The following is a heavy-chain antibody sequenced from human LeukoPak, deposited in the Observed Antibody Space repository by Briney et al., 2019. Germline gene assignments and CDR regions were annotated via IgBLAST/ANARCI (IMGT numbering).Heavy chain of an antibody. D-gene: IGHD2-2*01. Sequence: ASVEVSCKASGYTFTSYYMHWVRPAPGQGLEWMGRINPSGGSTTYAQKFQGRVTMTRDTSTSTAYMDLSSLTSEDTAVYYCARDLLGSSSSKPGYWGQGTLVTVSS. J-gene: IGHJ4*02. CDR1: GYTFTSYY. CDR2: INPSGGST. V-gene: IGHV1-46*01. CDR3: ARDLLGSSSSKPGY.